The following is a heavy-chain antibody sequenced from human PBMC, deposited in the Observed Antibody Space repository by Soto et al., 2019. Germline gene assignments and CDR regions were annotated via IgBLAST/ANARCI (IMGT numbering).Heavy chain of an antibody. CDR3: ARDRTREVLRYFDWLPNDAFDI. J-gene: IGHJ3*02. CDR1: GFTFSSYA. V-gene: IGHV3-64*01. Sequence: PGGSLRLSCAASGFTFSSYAMHWVRQAPGKGLEYVSAISSNGGSTYYANSVKGRFTISRDNSENTLYLQMGSLRAEDMAVYYCARDRTREVLRYFDWLPNDAFDIWGQGTMVTVSS. D-gene: IGHD3-9*01. CDR2: ISSNGGST.